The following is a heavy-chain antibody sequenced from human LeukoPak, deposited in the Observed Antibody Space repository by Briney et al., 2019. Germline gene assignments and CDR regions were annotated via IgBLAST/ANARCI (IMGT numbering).Heavy chain of an antibody. CDR2: IWYDGSNK. J-gene: IGHJ4*02. D-gene: IGHD5-24*01. Sequence: GGSLRLSCAASGFSFSTFVMHWVRQAPGKGLEWVAVIWYDGSNKYYADSVKGRFTISRDNSKNTLYLQMNSLRAEDTAVYYCASDSRDGYNEPFFWGQGTLVTVSS. CDR1: GFSFSTFV. V-gene: IGHV3-33*01. CDR3: ASDSRDGYNEPFF.